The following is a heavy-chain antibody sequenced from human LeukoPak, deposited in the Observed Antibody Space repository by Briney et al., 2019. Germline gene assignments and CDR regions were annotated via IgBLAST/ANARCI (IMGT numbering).Heavy chain of an antibody. Sequence: ASVKVSCKASGGTFSSYAISWVRQAPGQGLEWVGGIIPIFGTANYAQKFQGRVTITADESTSTAYMELSSLRSEDTAVYYCAWGTYYYGSGSYSYWGQGTLVTVSS. J-gene: IGHJ4*02. CDR1: GGTFSSYA. D-gene: IGHD3-10*01. CDR2: IIPIFGTA. V-gene: IGHV1-69*13. CDR3: AWGTYYYGSGSYSY.